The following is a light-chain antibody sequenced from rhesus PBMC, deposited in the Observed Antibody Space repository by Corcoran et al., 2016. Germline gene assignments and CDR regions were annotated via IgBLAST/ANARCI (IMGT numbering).Light chain of an antibody. CDR3: QQSSNVWT. J-gene: IGKJ1*01. CDR2: GAS. V-gene: IGKV3-24*04. CDR1: PRFGRN. Sequence: ETVVTQSPATLSLSPGERATLSCRASPRFGRNFAWYQQKPGQAPRRLIYGASSRATGIPDRFRGSGSGTDCTLTISSLEPEDSGGYYCQQSSNVWTFGQGAKVEIK.